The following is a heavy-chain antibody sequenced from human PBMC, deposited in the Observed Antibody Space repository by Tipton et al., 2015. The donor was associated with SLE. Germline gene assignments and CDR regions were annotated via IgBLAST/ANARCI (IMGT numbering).Heavy chain of an antibody. J-gene: IGHJ3*02. CDR3: TVGIDYGGFEI. CDR1: GYTFTSYG. D-gene: IGHD4/OR15-4a*01. Sequence: QLVQSGAEVKKPGASVKVSCKASGYTFTSYGFSWVRQAPGQGLEWMGWITAYNGKTDNAQRVQGRVTMTTETSTSTAYMELRSLTSDDTAVYYCTVGIDYGGFEIWGQGTMVTVSS. CDR2: ITAYNGKT. V-gene: IGHV1-18*01.